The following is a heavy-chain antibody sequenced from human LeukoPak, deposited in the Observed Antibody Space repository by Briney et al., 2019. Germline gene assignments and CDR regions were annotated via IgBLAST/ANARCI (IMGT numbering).Heavy chain of an antibody. D-gene: IGHD1-26*01. V-gene: IGHV4-59*08. CDR3: ARQRHSGSSFDP. J-gene: IGHJ5*02. Sequence: SETLSLTCTVSGGSISSDSWSWIRQPPGKGLEWIGYIYYSGSTNYNPSLKSRVTISLDTSKNQFSLKLSSVTAADTAVYYCARQRHSGSSFDPWGQGTLVTVSS. CDR2: IYYSGST. CDR1: GGSISSDS.